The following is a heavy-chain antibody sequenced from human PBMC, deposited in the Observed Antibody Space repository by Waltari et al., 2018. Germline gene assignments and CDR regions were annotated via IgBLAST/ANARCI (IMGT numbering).Heavy chain of an antibody. CDR3: ARDPSSVYSPYYFDY. CDR1: GYPYTRSD. J-gene: IGHJ4*02. D-gene: IGHD3-22*01. V-gene: IGHV1-8*01. Sequence: QVQLVKSGAEVLKPGALVKVSSSPSGYPYTRSDINRVRQSNGQGLEGMGWMNPNTGNTGYAQKCQGRVTMTRNTSIGSADMGLSSLGSEDAAVYYCARDPSSVYSPYYFDYWGQGTLVTVSS. CDR2: MNPNTGNT.